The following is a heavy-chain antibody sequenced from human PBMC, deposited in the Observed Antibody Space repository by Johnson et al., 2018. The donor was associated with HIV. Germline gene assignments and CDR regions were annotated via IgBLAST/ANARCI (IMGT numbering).Heavy chain of an antibody. D-gene: IGHD1-1*01. CDR2: ASGRGGTT. CDR1: GFTFSSYA. V-gene: IGHV3-23*04. CDR3: ARGHWAFDI. J-gene: IGHJ3*02. Sequence: MLLVESGGGLVQPGGSLRLSCAASGFTFSSYAVSWVRQAPGKGLEWVSGASGRGGTTYYADSVKGRFTISRDNAKNSLYQQMNSLRAEDTAFYYCARGHWAFDIWGQGTMVTVSS.